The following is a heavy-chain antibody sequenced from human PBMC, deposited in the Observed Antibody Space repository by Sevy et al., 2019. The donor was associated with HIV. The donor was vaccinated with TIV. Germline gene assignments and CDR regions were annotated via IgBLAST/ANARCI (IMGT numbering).Heavy chain of an antibody. CDR2: IYNGGST. D-gene: IGHD6-19*01. CDR1: GASMRSSHY. Sequence: SETLSLTCTVSGASMRSSHYWGWIRQPPGKGLDWIGSIYNGGSTYYNPSLKPRLTISIDTSKNQFSLNLGSVTAADTAIYYCARLPQWLGSSFDSWGPGTLVTVSS. V-gene: IGHV4-39*01. J-gene: IGHJ4*02. CDR3: ARLPQWLGSSFDS.